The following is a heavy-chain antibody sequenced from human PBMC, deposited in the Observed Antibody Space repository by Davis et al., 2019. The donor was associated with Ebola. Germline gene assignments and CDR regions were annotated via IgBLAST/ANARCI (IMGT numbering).Heavy chain of an antibody. V-gene: IGHV3-33*01. CDR1: GFTFSNYG. Sequence: GESLKISCAASGFTFSNYGMHWVRQAPGKGLEWVAVIWYDGSNKYYADSVKGRFTISRDNSKNTLYLQMNSLRAEDTAVYYCARDYDFWSGYYTDYYYYGMDVWGQGTTVTVSS. D-gene: IGHD3-3*01. CDR2: IWYDGSNK. CDR3: ARDYDFWSGYYTDYYYYGMDV. J-gene: IGHJ6*02.